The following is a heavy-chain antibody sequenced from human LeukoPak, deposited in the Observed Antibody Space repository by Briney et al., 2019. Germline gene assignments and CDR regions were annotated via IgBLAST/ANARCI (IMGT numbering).Heavy chain of an antibody. Sequence: ASVKGSCKASGYTFTSYGISWVRQAPGQGLEWIGWISAYNGNTNYAQKLQGRVTMTTDTSTSTAYMELRSLRSDDTAVYYCARDNRLGTMMGDPFGYWGQGTLVTVSS. J-gene: IGHJ4*02. CDR2: ISAYNGNT. CDR1: GYTFTSYG. CDR3: ARDNRLGTMMGDPFGY. D-gene: IGHD3-22*01. V-gene: IGHV1-18*01.